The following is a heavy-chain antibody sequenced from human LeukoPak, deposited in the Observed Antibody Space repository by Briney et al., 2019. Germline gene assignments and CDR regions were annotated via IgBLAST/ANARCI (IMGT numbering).Heavy chain of an antibody. Sequence: ASVKVSCKGSGYTFTTYGISWVRQAPGQGLEWMGWISVYNGNTNNAQKFQGRVTMTTDTSTNTTYMELRSLISDDTAVYYCARGPHYYGSGSYYPFDYWGQGTLVTVSS. V-gene: IGHV1-18*01. CDR2: ISVYNGNT. CDR1: GYTFTTYG. J-gene: IGHJ4*02. CDR3: ARGPHYYGSGSYYPFDY. D-gene: IGHD3-10*01.